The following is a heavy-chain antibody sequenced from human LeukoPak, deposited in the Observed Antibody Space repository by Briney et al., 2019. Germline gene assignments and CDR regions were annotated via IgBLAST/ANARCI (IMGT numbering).Heavy chain of an antibody. CDR2: IYYSGSP. Sequence: SETLSLTCTVSGGSINIYYWSWIRQPPGKGLEWIGYIYYSGSPNYNPSLKSRVTISVDTSTNQFSLKLSSVTAADTAVYYCARHGGRRDFDYWGQGTLVTVSS. D-gene: IGHD6-25*01. CDR1: GGSINIYY. V-gene: IGHV4-59*08. J-gene: IGHJ4*02. CDR3: ARHGGRRDFDY.